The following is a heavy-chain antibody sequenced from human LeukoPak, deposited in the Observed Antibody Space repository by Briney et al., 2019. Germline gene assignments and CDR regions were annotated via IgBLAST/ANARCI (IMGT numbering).Heavy chain of an antibody. CDR3: ARDVPPAADAFDI. V-gene: IGHV3-66*01. CDR2: IYSGGST. J-gene: IGHJ3*02. D-gene: IGHD6-13*01. CDR1: GFTVSSNY. Sequence: GGSLRLSCAASGFTVSSNYMSWVRQAPGKGLEWVSVIYSGGSTYYADSVKGRFTISRDNSKNTLYLQMNSLGAEDTAVYHCARDVPPAADAFDIWGQGTMVTVSS.